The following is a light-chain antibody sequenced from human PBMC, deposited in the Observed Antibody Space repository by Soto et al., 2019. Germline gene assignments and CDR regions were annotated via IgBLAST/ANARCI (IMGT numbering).Light chain of an antibody. J-gene: IGKJ4*01. CDR2: DAS. Sequence: EIVMTQSPATLSVSPGEGATLSCKASQNGYNNLAWYQQRPCQPPRLLIYDASTRATGISARFSGSGYGTEFTLTIISLQSEDFAVYFCQQCRNWPLTFGGGTTVEIK. V-gene: IGKV3-15*01. CDR3: QQCRNWPLT. CDR1: QNGYNN.